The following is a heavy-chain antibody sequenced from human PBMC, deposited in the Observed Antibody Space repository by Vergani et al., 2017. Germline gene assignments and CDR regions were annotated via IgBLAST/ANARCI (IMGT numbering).Heavy chain of an antibody. CDR3: ARPITISSYGMDV. Sequence: QVQLVESGGGVVQPGTSLRLSCEASGFKFSQFGMHWVRQGPGKGLEWVAFISYDGSKTQYADSEKGRFTISRDNAKNSLYLQMNSLRAEDTAVYYCARPITISSYGMDVWGQGTTVTVSS. J-gene: IGHJ6*02. CDR2: ISYDGSKT. CDR1: GFKFSQFG. D-gene: IGHD3-9*01. V-gene: IGHV3-33*05.